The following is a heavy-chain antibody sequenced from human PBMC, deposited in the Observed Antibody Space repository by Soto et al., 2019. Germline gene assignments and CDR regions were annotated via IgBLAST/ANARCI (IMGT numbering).Heavy chain of an antibody. CDR2: ISANGGST. V-gene: IGHV3-23*01. J-gene: IGHJ4*02. CDR3: AKERLRRGIDY. Sequence: EVQLFESGGGLGQPGGSLRLSCAASGFTFTNYAMTWVRQAPGEGLEWVSTISANGGSTYYADPVKGRFTISRDNSKNALNLQVNRLRAEDTAVYYCAKERLRRGIDYWGQGALGTGST. D-gene: IGHD3-16*01. CDR1: GFTFTNYA.